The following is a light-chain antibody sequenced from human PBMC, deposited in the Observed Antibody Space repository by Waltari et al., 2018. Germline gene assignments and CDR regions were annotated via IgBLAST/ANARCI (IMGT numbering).Light chain of an antibody. V-gene: IGKV4-1*01. Sequence: DFVMTQSPDSLALSLGERATINCTSSQNILYSSNNKNYLAWYQQKPGQPPKLLIYWASTRESGVPDRFSGSGSGTDFTLTISNLQAEDVAVYYCQQYYSAWTFGQGTKVEIK. CDR2: WAS. J-gene: IGKJ1*01. CDR3: QQYYSAWT. CDR1: QNILYSSNNKNY.